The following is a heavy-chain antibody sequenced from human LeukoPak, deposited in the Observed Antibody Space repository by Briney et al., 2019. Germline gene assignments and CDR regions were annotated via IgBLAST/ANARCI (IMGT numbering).Heavy chain of an antibody. Sequence: GGSLRLSCEASAFKFGSYAMHWVRQAPGKGLEWVAVMWYDGSNKHYADSVKGRFTISSDNSKNTLYLQMNSMRAEDTAVYYCAKDWGATLYHLDYWGQGTLVTVSS. CDR3: AKDWGATLYHLDY. J-gene: IGHJ4*02. D-gene: IGHD1-26*01. V-gene: IGHV3-33*06. CDR2: MWYDGSNK. CDR1: AFKFGSYA.